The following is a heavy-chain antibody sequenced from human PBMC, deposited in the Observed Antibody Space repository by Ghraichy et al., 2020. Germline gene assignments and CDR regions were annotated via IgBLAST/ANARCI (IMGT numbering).Heavy chain of an antibody. Sequence: GALRLSCAASGFTFGTYAMGWVRQAPGKGLEWVATISAGAGTNTFFGGSVEGRFTISRDTSQNTVYLQMNSLRAGDTAVYYCAREHTSTWFLFDYWGQGTLVTVSS. J-gene: IGHJ4*02. CDR1: GFTFGTYA. V-gene: IGHV3-23*01. CDR3: AREHTSTWFLFDY. D-gene: IGHD6-13*01. CDR2: ISAGAGTNT.